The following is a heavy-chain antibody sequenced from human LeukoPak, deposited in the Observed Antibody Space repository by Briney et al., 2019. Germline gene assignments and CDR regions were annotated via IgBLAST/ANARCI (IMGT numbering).Heavy chain of an antibody. J-gene: IGHJ4*02. D-gene: IGHD3-22*01. Sequence: GASVKVSCKASGYTFTGYYMHWVRQAPGQGLEWMGWINANSGGTNYAQKFQGRVTMTRDTSISTAYMELSRLRSDDTAVYYCARDDTLTYYYDSSGYYGDWGQGTLVTVSS. CDR3: ARDDTLTYYYDSSGYYGD. CDR2: INANSGGT. V-gene: IGHV1-2*02. CDR1: GYTFTGYY.